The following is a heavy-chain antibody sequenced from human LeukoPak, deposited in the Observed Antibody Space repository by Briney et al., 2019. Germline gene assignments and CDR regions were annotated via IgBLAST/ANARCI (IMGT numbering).Heavy chain of an antibody. V-gene: IGHV4-59*01. CDR1: GGSISSYY. Sequence: SETLSLTCTVSGGSISSYYWSWIRQPPGKGLEWIGHIYYSGSTNYNPSLKSRVTISVDTSKNQFSLKLSSVTAADTAVYYCARTMKGDFWSGYSYYYYYYMDVWGKGTTVTVSS. J-gene: IGHJ6*03. D-gene: IGHD3-3*01. CDR2: IYYSGST. CDR3: ARTMKGDFWSGYSYYYYYYMDV.